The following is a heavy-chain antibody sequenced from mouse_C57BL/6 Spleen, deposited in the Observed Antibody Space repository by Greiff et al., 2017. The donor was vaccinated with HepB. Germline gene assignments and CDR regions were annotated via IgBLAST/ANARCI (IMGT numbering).Heavy chain of an antibody. J-gene: IGHJ3*01. CDR1: GYTFTSYW. CDR2: IHPNSGST. V-gene: IGHV1-64*01. CDR3: ASKSNYPFAY. D-gene: IGHD2-5*01. Sequence: QVTLKVSGAELVKPGASVKLSCKASGYTFTSYWMHWVKQRPGQGLEWIGMIHPNSGSTNYNEKFKSKATLTVDKSSSTAYMQLSSLTSEDSAVYYCASKSNYPFAYWGQGTLVTVSA.